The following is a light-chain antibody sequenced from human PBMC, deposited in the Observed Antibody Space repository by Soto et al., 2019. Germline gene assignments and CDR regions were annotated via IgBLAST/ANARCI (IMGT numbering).Light chain of an antibody. CDR2: KAS. CDR1: QSISSW. Sequence: DIQMTQSPSTLSASVGDRVTITCRASQSISSWLAWYQEKPGKAPKLLIYKASSLESGVPSRFSGSGSGTEFTLTISSLQHDDFATYYCQQYNSYPLTFGGGTKVEIK. CDR3: QQYNSYPLT. J-gene: IGKJ4*01. V-gene: IGKV1-5*03.